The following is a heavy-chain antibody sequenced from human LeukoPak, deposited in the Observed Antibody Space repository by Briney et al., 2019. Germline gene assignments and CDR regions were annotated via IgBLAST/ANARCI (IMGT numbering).Heavy chain of an antibody. V-gene: IGHV3-23*01. CDR1: GFTFSNYA. D-gene: IGHD6-19*01. CDR3: ARAYSSGWYVNWFDP. Sequence: GGSLRLSCAASGFTFSNYAMSWVRQAPGKGLEWVSAISGSGGTTYYADSVKGRFTISRDNSKNTLYLQMNSLRAEDTALYHCARAYSSGWYVNWFDPWGQGTLVTVSS. J-gene: IGHJ5*02. CDR2: ISGSGGTT.